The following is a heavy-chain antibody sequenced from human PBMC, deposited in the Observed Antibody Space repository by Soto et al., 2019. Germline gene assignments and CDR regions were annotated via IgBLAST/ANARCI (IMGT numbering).Heavy chain of an antibody. J-gene: IGHJ5*02. CDR1: GFTFSSYS. CDR2: ISSSSSYI. V-gene: IGHV3-21*01. Sequence: GGSLRLSCAASGFTFSSYSMSWVRQAPGKGLEWVSSISSSSSYIYYADSVKGRFTISRDNAKNSLYLQMNSLRAEDTAVYYCARDPYYDSSGPLNWFDPWGQGTLVTVSS. D-gene: IGHD3-22*01. CDR3: ARDPYYDSSGPLNWFDP.